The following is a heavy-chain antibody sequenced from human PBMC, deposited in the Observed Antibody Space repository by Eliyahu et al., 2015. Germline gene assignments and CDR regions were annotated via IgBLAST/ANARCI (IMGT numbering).Heavy chain of an antibody. CDR2: INSDGSTT. J-gene: IGHJ4*02. V-gene: IGHV3-74*01. Sequence: EVYLVESGGDLVQPGGSLXLSCAASGVTFSGYWMHWVRQAPGKGLVWVSRINSDGSTTTYADSVKGRFTVSRDNAKNTLYLQMNSLRAEDTAVYYCARGRGSGSADYWGQGTLVTVSS. CDR1: GVTFSGYW. CDR3: ARGRGSGSADY. D-gene: IGHD3-10*01.